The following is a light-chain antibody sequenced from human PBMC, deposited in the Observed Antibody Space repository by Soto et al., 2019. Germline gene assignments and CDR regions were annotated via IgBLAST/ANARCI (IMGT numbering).Light chain of an antibody. CDR1: QDIRND. J-gene: IGKJ5*01. CDR2: GAS. V-gene: IGKV1-17*01. CDR3: LQHGGYPRT. Sequence: DIQMTQSPSSLSASVGDTVTITCRASQDIRNDLGWYQQKPGKAPQRLIFGASNLHSGVPSRFSGSGSGTEFTLTFSSVQPEDFATYFCLQHGGYPRTFGQGTRLEIK.